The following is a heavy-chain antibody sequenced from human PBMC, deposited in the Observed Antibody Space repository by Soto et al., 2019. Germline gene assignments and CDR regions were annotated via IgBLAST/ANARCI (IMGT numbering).Heavy chain of an antibody. D-gene: IGHD3-10*01. CDR3: AKESSGSGSYYKASLDY. Sequence: PGGSLRLSGAVSGCTFRGYASNWVRQAPGKGLEWVSSISGSGSGTYYADSVKGRFTISRDSSNNTVSLLMNSLRAEDTAIYYCAKESSGSGSYYKASLDYWGQGTLVTVSS. CDR2: ISGSGSGT. J-gene: IGHJ4*02. V-gene: IGHV3-23*01. CDR1: GCTFRGYA.